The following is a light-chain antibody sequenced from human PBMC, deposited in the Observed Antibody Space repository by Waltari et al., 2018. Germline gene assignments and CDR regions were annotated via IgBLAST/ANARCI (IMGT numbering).Light chain of an antibody. CDR3: HSRDASGVGGS. CDR1: SLRSYY. V-gene: IGLV3-19*01. J-gene: IGLJ2*01. CDR2: DQN. Sequence: SSELTQDPAVSVAMGQTVRITCQGHSLRSYYARWYQQRPGQAPRLVMFDQNNRPSGVPDRFSGSNSDNTASLTITGAQAEDEASYYCHSRDASGVGGSFGGGTKLTVL.